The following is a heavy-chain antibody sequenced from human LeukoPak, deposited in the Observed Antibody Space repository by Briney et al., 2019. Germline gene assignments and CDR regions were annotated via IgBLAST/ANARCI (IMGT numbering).Heavy chain of an antibody. Sequence: PGGSLRLSCAASGFTVSSTYMSWVRQAPGKGLEWVSVLYGGGTTYYADSVKGRFTISRDKSKNTLYLQMSTLRAEDTAVYYCATGFRQWEPLIYWGQGTLVTVSS. D-gene: IGHD1-26*01. V-gene: IGHV3-53*01. J-gene: IGHJ4*02. CDR1: GFTVSSTY. CDR3: ATGFRQWEPLIY. CDR2: LYGGGTT.